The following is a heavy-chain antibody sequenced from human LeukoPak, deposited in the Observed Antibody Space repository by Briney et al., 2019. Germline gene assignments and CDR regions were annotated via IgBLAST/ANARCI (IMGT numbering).Heavy chain of an antibody. J-gene: IGHJ5*02. Sequence: SVKVSCKTSGGTFNSHIFGWVRQAPGQGLEWMGRITPVIGSVKYAQKFQGRMSIFADGSTTTAYMELNSLTSEDTAVYFCTRVNLRGSQYNWFDPWGQGTLVTVSS. D-gene: IGHD1-26*01. CDR3: TRVNLRGSQYNWFDP. CDR1: GGTFNSHI. V-gene: IGHV1-69*08. CDR2: ITPVIGSV.